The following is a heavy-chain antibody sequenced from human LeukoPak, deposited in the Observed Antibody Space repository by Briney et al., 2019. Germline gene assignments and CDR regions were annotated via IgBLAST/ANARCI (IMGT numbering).Heavy chain of an antibody. Sequence: GGSLRLSCAASGFTFSSYAMHWVRQAPGKGLEWVAVISYDGSNKYYADSVKGRFTISRDNSKNTLFLQMNSLRAEDTAMYHCAKRMGPSIAAADLDYWGQGTLVTVSS. CDR1: GFTFSSYA. D-gene: IGHD6-13*01. J-gene: IGHJ4*02. CDR3: AKRMGPSIAAADLDY. CDR2: ISYDGSNK. V-gene: IGHV3-30-3*02.